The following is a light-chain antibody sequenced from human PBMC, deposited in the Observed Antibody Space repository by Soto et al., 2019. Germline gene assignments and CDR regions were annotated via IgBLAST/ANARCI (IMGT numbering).Light chain of an antibody. Sequence: QSALTQPASVSGSPGQSVTISCTGSSSDVGAYNYVSWYQRHPGKAPKLMIYDVTNRPSGVSNRFSGSKSGNTASLTISGLQAEDEADYFCSSNTSSSTVVFGGGTKLTVL. J-gene: IGLJ3*02. CDR1: SSDVGAYNY. V-gene: IGLV2-14*01. CDR2: DVT. CDR3: SSNTSSSTVV.